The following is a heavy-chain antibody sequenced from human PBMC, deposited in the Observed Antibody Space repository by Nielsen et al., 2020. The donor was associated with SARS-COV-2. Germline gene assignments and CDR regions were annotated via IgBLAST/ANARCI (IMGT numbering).Heavy chain of an antibody. CDR3: ARVRFGFSDY. Sequence: GESLKISCAASGFTFSSYAMHWVRQAPGKGLEWVAVISYDGSNKYYADSVKGRFTISRDNSKNTLYLQMNSLRAEDTAVYYCARVRFGFSDYWGQGTLVTVSS. D-gene: IGHD3-10*01. J-gene: IGHJ4*02. CDR2: ISYDGSNK. CDR1: GFTFSSYA. V-gene: IGHV3-30-3*01.